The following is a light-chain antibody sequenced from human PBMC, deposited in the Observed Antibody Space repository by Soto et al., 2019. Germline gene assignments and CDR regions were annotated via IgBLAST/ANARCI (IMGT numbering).Light chain of an antibody. J-gene: IGLJ1*01. V-gene: IGLV1-40*01. CDR1: SSNIGAGYD. Sequence: QSVLTQPPSVSGAPGQRVTISCTGSSSNIGAGYDVHWYQQLPGTAPKLLIYGNSNRPSGVPDRLSGSKSGTSASLAITGLQAEDEADYYCQSYDRSLSAVVFGTGTKLTVL. CDR3: QSYDRSLSAVV. CDR2: GNS.